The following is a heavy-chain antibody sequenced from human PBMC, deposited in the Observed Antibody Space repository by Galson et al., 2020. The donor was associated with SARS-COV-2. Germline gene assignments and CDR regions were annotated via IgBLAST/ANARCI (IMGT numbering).Heavy chain of an antibody. D-gene: IGHD2-2*01. V-gene: IGHV7-4-1*02. CDR3: ARDRHCSSTSCLVYYYYYMDV. Sequence: ASVKVSCKASGYTFTSYAMNWVRQAPGQGLEWMGWINTNTGNPTYAQGFTGRIVFTLDTSVSTAYLQISSLKAEDTAVYYCARDRHCSSTSCLVYYYYYMDVWGKGTTVTVSS. CDR2: INTNTGNP. J-gene: IGHJ6*03. CDR1: GYTFTSYA.